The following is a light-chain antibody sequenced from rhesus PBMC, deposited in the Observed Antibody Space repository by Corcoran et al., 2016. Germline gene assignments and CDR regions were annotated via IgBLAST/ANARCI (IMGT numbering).Light chain of an antibody. CDR2: KAS. CDR3: QHNSGIPRT. V-gene: IGKV1-74*01. Sequence: DIQMTQSPSSLSASVGDRVTITCRTSENVKNYLNWYQQKPGKAPNLLIYKASTLQSGAPSRFSGSGSGTYYTFTISLLQSEDVATYYCQHNSGIPRTFGGGTKVEIK. J-gene: IGKJ4*01. CDR1: ENVKNY.